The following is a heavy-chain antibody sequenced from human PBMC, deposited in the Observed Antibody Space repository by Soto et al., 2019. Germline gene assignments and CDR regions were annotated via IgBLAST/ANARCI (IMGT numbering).Heavy chain of an antibody. V-gene: IGHV4-34*01. D-gene: IGHD2-15*01. CDR3: ARGGNCSGGSCYYYGMDV. CDR2: INHSGST. Sequence: SETLSLTCAVYGGSFSGYYWSWIRQPPGKGLEWIGEINHSGSTNYNPSLKSRVTISVDTSKNQFSLKLSSVTAADTAVYYCARGGNCSGGSCYYYGMDVWGQGTTVTVSS. J-gene: IGHJ6*02. CDR1: GGSFSGYY.